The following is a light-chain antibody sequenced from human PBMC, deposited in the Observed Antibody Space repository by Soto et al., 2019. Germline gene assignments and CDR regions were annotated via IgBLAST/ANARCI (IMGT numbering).Light chain of an antibody. CDR2: GAS. CDR3: QQYDSSPVT. CDR1: QSVSAKY. V-gene: IGKV3-20*01. Sequence: EIVLTQSPGTLSVSPGERATLSCRASQSVSAKYVAWYQQKFGQAPRLLFYGASSSATGIPDRFSAGGSGTEFTLTISRLEPEDFAVYYCQQYDSSPVTFGQGSKVEI. J-gene: IGKJ2*01.